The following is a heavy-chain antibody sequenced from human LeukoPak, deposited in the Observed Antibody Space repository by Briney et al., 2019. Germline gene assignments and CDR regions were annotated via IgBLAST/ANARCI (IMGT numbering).Heavy chain of an antibody. D-gene: IGHD6-19*01. Sequence: PSETLSLTCTVSGGSISSSSYYWGWIRQPPGKGLEWIGGIYYSGSTYYNPSLKSRVTISVDTSKNQFSLKLSSVTAADTAVYYCARAVAGTGGWFDPWGQGTLVTVSS. CDR3: ARAVAGTGGWFDP. J-gene: IGHJ5*02. CDR2: IYYSGST. V-gene: IGHV4-39*07. CDR1: GGSISSSSYY.